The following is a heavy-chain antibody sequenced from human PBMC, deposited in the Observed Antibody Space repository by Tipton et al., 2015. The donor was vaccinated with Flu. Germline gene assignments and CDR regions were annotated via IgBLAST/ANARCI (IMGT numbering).Heavy chain of an antibody. CDR3: ARCYYDSWYAFDI. D-gene: IGHD3-22*01. CDR2: INPNSGGT. J-gene: IGHJ3*02. Sequence: QLVQSGAEVKKPGASVKVSCKASGYTFTGYYMHWVRQAPGQGLEWMGRINPNSGGTNYAQKFQGRVTMTRDTSISTAYMELSRLRSDDPAVYYCARCYYDSWYAFDIWGQGTMVTVSS. V-gene: IGHV1-2*06. CDR1: GYTFTGYY.